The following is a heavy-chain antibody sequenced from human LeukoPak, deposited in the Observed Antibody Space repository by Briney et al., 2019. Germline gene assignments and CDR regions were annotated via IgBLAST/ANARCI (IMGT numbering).Heavy chain of an antibody. Sequence: PGGSLRLSCAASGFTFSSYAMSWVRQAPGKGLEWVSAISGSGGSTYYADSVKGRFTISRDNSKSTLYLQMNSLRAEDTAVYYCAKDWWFGDSAIDYWGQGTLVTVSS. J-gene: IGHJ4*02. CDR3: AKDWWFGDSAIDY. V-gene: IGHV3-23*01. D-gene: IGHD3-10*01. CDR2: ISGSGGST. CDR1: GFTFSSYA.